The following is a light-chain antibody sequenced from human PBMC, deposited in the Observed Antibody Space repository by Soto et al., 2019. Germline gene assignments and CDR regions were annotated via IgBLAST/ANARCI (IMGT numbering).Light chain of an antibody. CDR3: SSYTSRTTPV. V-gene: IGLV2-14*01. CDR2: EVS. J-gene: IGLJ2*01. CDR1: SSDVGGYAY. Sequence: QSVLTQPASVSGSPGQTITISCTGTSSDVGGYAYVSWYQQYPGKVPKLVISEVSNRPSGVSHRFSGSRSGNTASLTISGLQAEYEADYHCSSYTSRTTPVFGGGTKVTVL.